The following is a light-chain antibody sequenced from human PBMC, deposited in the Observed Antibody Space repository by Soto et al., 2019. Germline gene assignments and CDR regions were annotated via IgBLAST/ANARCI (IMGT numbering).Light chain of an antibody. CDR2: KAS. J-gene: IGKJ1*01. V-gene: IGKV1-5*03. CDR1: QSVGSW. CDR3: QQYNTYWT. Sequence: DIPMTQSPSTLSASVGDRVTITCRASQSVGSWLAWFQQKPGKAPKLLIYKASSLESGVPSRFSGSGSRTEFTLTISSLQPDDFATYYCQQYNTYWTFGQGTKVEIK.